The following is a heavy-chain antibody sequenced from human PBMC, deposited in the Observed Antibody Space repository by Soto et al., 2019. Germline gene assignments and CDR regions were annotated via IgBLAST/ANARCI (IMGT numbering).Heavy chain of an antibody. Sequence: EVQLVESGGGLVQPGGSLRLSCASSGFSFSAFSMNWVRQAPGKGLEWVSYISSSSNTIYYADSVKGRFTISRDNAQNTLYLQMNSLRDEDTAVYYCAREGGRHCSPTRCYNVFDIWGQGTMVTVSS. CDR1: GFSFSAFS. CDR3: AREGGRHCSPTRCYNVFDI. V-gene: IGHV3-48*02. J-gene: IGHJ3*02. D-gene: IGHD2-2*02. CDR2: ISSSSNTI.